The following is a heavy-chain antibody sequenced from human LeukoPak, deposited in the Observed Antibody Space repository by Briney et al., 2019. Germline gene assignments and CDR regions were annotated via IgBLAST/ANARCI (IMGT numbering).Heavy chain of an antibody. CDR1: GFTASTFG. D-gene: IGHD4-17*01. CDR3: TKDPNGDYVGAFDP. J-gene: IGHJ5*02. V-gene: IGHV3-23*01. CDR2: IPVSHGPT. Sequence: GGSLSPARAPSGFTASTFGISCVSPPPGDGREWVSSIPVSHGPTNHTATVKGPCTNSRANSQNPLYLQMNSLRAEDTAVYYCTKDPNGDYVGAFDPWGQGTLVTVSS.